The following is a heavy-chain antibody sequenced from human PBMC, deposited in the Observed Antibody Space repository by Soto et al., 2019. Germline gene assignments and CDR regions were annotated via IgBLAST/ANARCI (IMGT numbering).Heavy chain of an antibody. J-gene: IGHJ5*02. CDR1: GGTFSSYA. CDR2: IIPIFGTA. D-gene: IGHD6-19*01. V-gene: IGHV1-69*12. CDR3: ERDQGAVAANWFDH. Sequence: QVQLVQSGAEVKKPGSSVKVSCKASGGTFSSYAISWVRQAPGQGLEWMGGIIPIFGTANYAQKFQGRVTVAADEATSTAYMELSSMRSEDPAVYYCERDQGAVAANWFDHWGQGTLVTVSS.